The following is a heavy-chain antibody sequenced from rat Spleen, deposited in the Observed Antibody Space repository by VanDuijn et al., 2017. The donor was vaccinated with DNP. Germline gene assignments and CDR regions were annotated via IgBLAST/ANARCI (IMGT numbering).Heavy chain of an antibody. CDR3: VRWNSGHFDY. Sequence: EVQLVESGGGLVQSGRSLKLSCAASGFTFSNYDMAWVRPAPTKGLEWVASISTSGGSTYYRDSVKGRFTISRDNAKSTLYLQMTSLRSEDMATYYCVRWNSGHFDYWGQGVMVTVSS. V-gene: IGHV5-25*01. J-gene: IGHJ2*01. D-gene: IGHD4-3*01. CDR1: GFTFSNYD. CDR2: ISTSGGST.